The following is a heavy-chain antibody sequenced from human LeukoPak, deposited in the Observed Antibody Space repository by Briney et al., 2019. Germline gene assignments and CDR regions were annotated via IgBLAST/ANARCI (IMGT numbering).Heavy chain of an antibody. CDR3: ASYGSGSYSGFDY. CDR2: INHSGST. V-gene: IGHV4-34*01. CDR1: GGSFSGYY. D-gene: IGHD3-10*01. Sequence: SSETLSLTCAVYGGSFSGYYWSWIHQPPGKGLEWIGEINHSGSTSYNPSLKSRVTISVDTSKNQFSLKLSSVTAADTALYYCASYGSGSYSGFDYWGQGTLVTVSS. J-gene: IGHJ4*02.